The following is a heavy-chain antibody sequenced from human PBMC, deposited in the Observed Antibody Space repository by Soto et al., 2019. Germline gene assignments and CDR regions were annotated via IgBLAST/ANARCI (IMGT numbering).Heavy chain of an antibody. J-gene: IGHJ5*01. Sequence: GGSLRLSXAASGFTFGNYGMHWVRQAPGKGLEWVALIWYDGTNQNYADSVKGRFTISRDNSKNTLYLQMNTLRAEDAAVYYCVRDGITGTSLVLDSWGQGTLVTVSS. V-gene: IGHV3-33*01. CDR3: VRDGITGTSLVLDS. CDR1: GFTFGNYG. D-gene: IGHD1-20*01. CDR2: IWYDGTNQ.